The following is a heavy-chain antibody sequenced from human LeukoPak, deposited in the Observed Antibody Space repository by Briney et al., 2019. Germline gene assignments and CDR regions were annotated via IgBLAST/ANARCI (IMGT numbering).Heavy chain of an antibody. V-gene: IGHV4-34*01. Sequence: SSETLSLTCAVYGGSFSGYYWSWIRQPPGKGLEWIGEINHSGSTNYNPSLKSRVTISVDTSKNQFSLKLSSVTAADTAVYYCARGRGDHDYWGQGTLVTVSS. CDR1: GGSFSGYY. D-gene: IGHD4-17*01. CDR2: INHSGST. CDR3: ARGRGDHDY. J-gene: IGHJ4*02.